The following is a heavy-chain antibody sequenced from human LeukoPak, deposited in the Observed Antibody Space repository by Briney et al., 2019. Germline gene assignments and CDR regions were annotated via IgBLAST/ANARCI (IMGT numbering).Heavy chain of an antibody. J-gene: IGHJ4*02. D-gene: IGHD3-10*01. V-gene: IGHV3-33*01. CDR3: ARDNERFGELSLDY. Sequence: GRSLRLSCAASGFTFSSYGMHWVRQAPGKGLEWVAVIWYDGSNKYYADSVKGRFTISRDSSKNTLYLQMNSLRAEDTAVYYCARDNERFGELSLDYWGQGTLVTVSS. CDR2: IWYDGSNK. CDR1: GFTFSSYG.